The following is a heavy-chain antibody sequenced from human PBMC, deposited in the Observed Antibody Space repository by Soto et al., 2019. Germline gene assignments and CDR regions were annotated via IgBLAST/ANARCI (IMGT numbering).Heavy chain of an antibody. Sequence: GGSLRLSCAASGFTFDDYAMHWVRQAPGKGLEWVSGISWNSGSIGYADSVKGRFTISRDNAKNSLYLQMNSLRAEDTALYYCAKDIGGSSSWPYYYYMDVWGKGTTVTVSS. J-gene: IGHJ6*03. V-gene: IGHV3-9*01. CDR3: AKDIGGSSSWPYYYYMDV. CDR1: GFTFDDYA. D-gene: IGHD6-13*01. CDR2: ISWNSGSI.